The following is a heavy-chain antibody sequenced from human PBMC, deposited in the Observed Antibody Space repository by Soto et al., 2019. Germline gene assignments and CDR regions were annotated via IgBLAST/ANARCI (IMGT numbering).Heavy chain of an antibody. CDR2: INAGNGNT. J-gene: IGHJ6*02. D-gene: IGHD2-15*01. V-gene: IGHV1-3*01. Sequence: AASVKVSCKASGYTFTSYAMHWVRQAPGQRLEWMGWINAGNGNTKYSQKFQGRVTITRDTSASTAYMELSSLRSEDTAVYYCARDHLGYCSGGSCYFYYGMDVWGQGTTVTVSS. CDR3: ARDHLGYCSGGSCYFYYGMDV. CDR1: GYTFTSYA.